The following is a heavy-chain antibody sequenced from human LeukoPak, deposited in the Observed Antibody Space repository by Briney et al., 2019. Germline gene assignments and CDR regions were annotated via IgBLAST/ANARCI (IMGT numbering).Heavy chain of an antibody. V-gene: IGHV3-7*01. CDR3: ARMRGYCSSTSCPMGNAFDI. D-gene: IGHD2-2*01. CDR2: IRQDGGDK. Sequence: GGSLRLSCTASGFTFTSNWMSWVRQAPGKGLEWLANIRQDGGDKHYVDSMKGRFTISRDNAKNSVYLQMNSLRAEDTAVYYCARMRGYCSSTSCPMGNAFDIWGQGTMVTVSS. J-gene: IGHJ3*02. CDR1: GFTFTSNW.